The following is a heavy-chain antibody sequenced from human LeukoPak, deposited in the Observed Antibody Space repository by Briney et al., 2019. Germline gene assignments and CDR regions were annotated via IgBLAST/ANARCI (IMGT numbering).Heavy chain of an antibody. D-gene: IGHD6-19*01. Sequence: KPSETLSLTCSVSGGSISGTSYYWDWVRQPPGKGLEWIGSIYYSGSTYYNPSLKRRVTISVDTSKNQFSLKLTSVTAADTAVYYCARQDGWSGFDYWGQGALVTVSS. J-gene: IGHJ4*02. CDR1: GGSISGTSYY. V-gene: IGHV4-39*01. CDR3: ARQDGWSGFDY. CDR2: IYYSGST.